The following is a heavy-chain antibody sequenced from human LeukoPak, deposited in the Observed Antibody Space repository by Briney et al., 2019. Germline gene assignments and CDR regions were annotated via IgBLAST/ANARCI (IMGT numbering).Heavy chain of an antibody. D-gene: IGHD4-11*01. CDR2: IYYSWST. V-gene: IGHV4-59*01. Sequence: SETLSLTCTVSGGSISSYYWSWIRQPPGKGLEWIGYIYYSWSTDYNPSLKSRVTISVYTSKNQFSLKLSSVTAADTAVYYCAREGVTKYYFDYWGQGTLVTVSA. CDR3: AREGVTKYYFDY. J-gene: IGHJ4*02. CDR1: GGSISSYY.